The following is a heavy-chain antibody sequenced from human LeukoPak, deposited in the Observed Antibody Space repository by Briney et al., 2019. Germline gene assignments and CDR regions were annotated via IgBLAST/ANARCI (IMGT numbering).Heavy chain of an antibody. CDR2: IYYSGST. V-gene: IGHV4-59*01. D-gene: IGHD3-3*01. Sequence: SETLSLTCTVSGGSISSYYWSWIRQPPGKGLEWIGYIYYSGSTNYNPSLKSRVTISVDTSKNQFSLKLSSVTAADTAVYYCARVRGVSYYDFWSGPNWSDPWGQGTLVTVSS. CDR1: GGSISSYY. J-gene: IGHJ5*02. CDR3: ARVRGVSYYDFWSGPNWSDP.